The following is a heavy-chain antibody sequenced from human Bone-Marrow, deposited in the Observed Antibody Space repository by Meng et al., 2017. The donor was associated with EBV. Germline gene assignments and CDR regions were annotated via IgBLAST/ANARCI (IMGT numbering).Heavy chain of an antibody. J-gene: IGHJ5*02. CDR3: ATQRRDTDWFDP. CDR1: GGSFSGYY. V-gene: IGHV4-34*01. Sequence: QVQLQQWGAGLLKPSETLSLTCAVYGGSFSGYYWTWIRQPPGKGLEWIGEINHSGSTNYNPSLKSRVTISVDTSKNQFSLKLSSVTAADTAVYYGATQRRDTDWFDPWGQGTLVTVS. D-gene: IGHD6-25*01. CDR2: INHSGST.